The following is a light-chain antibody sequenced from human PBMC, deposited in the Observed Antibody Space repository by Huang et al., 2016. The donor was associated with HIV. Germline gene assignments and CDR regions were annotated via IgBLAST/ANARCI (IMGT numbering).Light chain of an antibody. CDR1: QSISRY. Sequence: IQMTQSPPSLSASAGDRVTITCRASQSISRYLNWYQQKPVKAPKLLIYTTSRLKGGVPSRFSGSGSATYFTLTISSLQPEDFATYFCQQSYTTPWTFGQGTKVEIK. CDR3: QQSYTTPWT. CDR2: TTS. V-gene: IGKV1-39*01. J-gene: IGKJ1*01.